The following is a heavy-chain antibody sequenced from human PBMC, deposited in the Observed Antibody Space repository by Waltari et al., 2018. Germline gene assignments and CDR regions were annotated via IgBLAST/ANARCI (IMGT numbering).Heavy chain of an antibody. D-gene: IGHD2-15*01. CDR1: GESMSSGDW. J-gene: IGHJ4*02. CDR2: IQRSGRT. V-gene: IGHV4-4*02. CDR3: ARDRGRGIYLDS. Sequence: QMQMQESGPGLVKPSETLTVTCTVSGESMSSGDWWSWVRQSPEKGREWIGQIQRSGRTHYNPSFESRVSISVGPSSNQFSRRLTSTTAADTAVYFCARDRGRGIYLDSWGRGTLVTVSA.